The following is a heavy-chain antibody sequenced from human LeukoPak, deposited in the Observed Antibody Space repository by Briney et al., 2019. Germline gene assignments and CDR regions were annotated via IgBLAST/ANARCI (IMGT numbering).Heavy chain of an antibody. D-gene: IGHD6-19*01. CDR1: GFTFSSYG. Sequence: PGRSLRLSCAASGFTFSSYGMHWVRQAPGKGLEWVAFIRYDGSNKYYADSVKGRFTISRDNSKNTLYLQMNSLRAEDTAVYYCAKEGSGQGYYYYMDVWGKGTTVTISS. CDR3: AKEGSGQGYYYYMDV. J-gene: IGHJ6*03. CDR2: IRYDGSNK. V-gene: IGHV3-30*02.